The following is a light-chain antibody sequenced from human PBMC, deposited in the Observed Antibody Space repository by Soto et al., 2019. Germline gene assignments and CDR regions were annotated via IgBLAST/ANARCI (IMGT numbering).Light chain of an antibody. Sequence: EIVMTQSPATLSVSPGEKATLSCRASQSVSSNLAWYQQKPGQAPRLLIYGASTRVTGIPARFSGSGSGTEFTHTISSLQSEDFAVYYCQQYNNWPPYTFAQGTTLEIK. J-gene: IGKJ2*01. CDR2: GAS. CDR3: QQYNNWPPYT. V-gene: IGKV3-15*01. CDR1: QSVSSN.